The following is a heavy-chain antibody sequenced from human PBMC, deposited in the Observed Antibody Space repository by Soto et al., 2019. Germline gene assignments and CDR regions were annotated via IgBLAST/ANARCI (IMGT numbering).Heavy chain of an antibody. Sequence: SETLSLTCTVSGGSISSYYWSWIRQPPGKGLEWIGYIYYSGSTNYNPSLKSRVTISVDKSKNQLSLKLSSVTAADTAVYYCARATYYDFWSGYYTGGVGYYYYYMYVWGKGTTVTVSS. V-gene: IGHV4-59*01. CDR2: IYYSGST. D-gene: IGHD3-3*01. CDR3: ARATYYDFWSGYYTGGVGYYYYYMYV. CDR1: GGSISSYY. J-gene: IGHJ6*03.